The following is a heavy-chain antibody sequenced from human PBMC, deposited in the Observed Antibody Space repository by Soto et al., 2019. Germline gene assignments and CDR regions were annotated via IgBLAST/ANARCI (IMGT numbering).Heavy chain of an antibody. CDR2: IYYSGST. V-gene: IGHV4-31*03. Sequence: TLSLTCTVAGCSISSGGYYWSWIRQHPGKGLEWIGYIYYSGSTYYNPSLKSRVTISVDTSKNQFSLKLSSVTAADTAVYYCASPVGSEGAFDIWGQGTMVTVSS. CDR3: ASPVGSEGAFDI. CDR1: GCSISSGGYY. D-gene: IGHD2-15*01. J-gene: IGHJ3*02.